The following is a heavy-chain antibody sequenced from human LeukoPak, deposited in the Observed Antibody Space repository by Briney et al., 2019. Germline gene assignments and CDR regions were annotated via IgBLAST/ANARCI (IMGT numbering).Heavy chain of an antibody. CDR1: GYTFTSYG. CDR3: ARLRYSSSWSNFDY. J-gene: IGHJ4*02. V-gene: IGHV1-18*01. CDR2: ISAYNGNT. Sequence: ASVKVSCKASGYTFTSYGISWVRQAPGQGLEWMGWISAYNGNTNYAQKLQGRVTMTTDTSTSTAYMELSRLRSDDTAVYYCARLRYSSSWSNFDYWGQGTLVTVSS. D-gene: IGHD6-13*01.